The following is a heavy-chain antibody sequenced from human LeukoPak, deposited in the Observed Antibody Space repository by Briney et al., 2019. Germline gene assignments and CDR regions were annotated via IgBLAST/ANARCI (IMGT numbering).Heavy chain of an antibody. J-gene: IGHJ4*02. CDR3: VLINREGGTSYGLPDL. CDR2: ISGSSNAI. D-gene: IGHD1-7*01. CDR1: GFTFSSYS. V-gene: IGHV3-48*01. Sequence: GGSLRLSCEASGFTFSSYSMNWVRQAPGKGLEWVSYISGSSNAIYYVDSVKGRFTVSRDNAKNSLYLQMNSLRAEDTAVYYCVLINREGGTSYGLPDLWGQGTLVTVSS.